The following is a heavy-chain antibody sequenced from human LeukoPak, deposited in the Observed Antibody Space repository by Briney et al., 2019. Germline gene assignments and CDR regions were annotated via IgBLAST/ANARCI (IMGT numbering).Heavy chain of an antibody. CDR3: AREWLSGAHGMDV. CDR2: TSSSGTTK. D-gene: IGHD3-10*01. CDR1: GFTVRSYS. J-gene: IGHJ6*02. Sequence: TGGSLRLSCAASGFTVRSYSMNWVRQAPGQGLEWVSYTSSSGTTKYYADSVKGRFTISRDNAKNSLFLQMNSLRDEDTAVYYCAREWLSGAHGMDVWGQGTKVTVSS. V-gene: IGHV3-48*02.